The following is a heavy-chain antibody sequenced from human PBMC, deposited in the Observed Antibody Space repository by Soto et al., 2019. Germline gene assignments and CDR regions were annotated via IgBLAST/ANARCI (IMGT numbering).Heavy chain of an antibody. J-gene: IGHJ6*02. CDR1: GSTFTSYA. Sequence: ASVKVSCKASGSTFTSYAMHWVRQAPGQRLEWMGWINAGNGNTKYSQKFQGRVTSTRDTSASTAYMELSSLRSEDTAVYYCAGERQATQYGMDVWGQGTTVTVSS. CDR3: AGERQATQYGMDV. V-gene: IGHV1-3*01. CDR2: INAGNGNT.